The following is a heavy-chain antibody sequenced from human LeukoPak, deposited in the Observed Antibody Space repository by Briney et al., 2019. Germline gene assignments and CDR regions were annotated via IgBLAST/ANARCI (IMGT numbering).Heavy chain of an antibody. CDR3: ASGARAYCGGACFDC. J-gene: IGHJ4*02. CDR1: GFTVSTCY. D-gene: IGHD2-21*02. CDR2: IYSGGST. V-gene: IGHV3-53*01. Sequence: GGSLRLSCAASGFTVSTCYMSWVRHAPGKGLEWVSVIYSGGSTYSAASSKGGFTISSNNSTNTTLLQIISLRAEARAAYYCASGARAYCGGACFDCWRQGTLDTVPS.